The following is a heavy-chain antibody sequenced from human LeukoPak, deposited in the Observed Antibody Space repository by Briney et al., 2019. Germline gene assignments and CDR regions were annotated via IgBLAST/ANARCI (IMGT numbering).Heavy chain of an antibody. V-gene: IGHV1-69*05. CDR1: GGIFRRHV. CDR2: LTPIFGTT. Sequence: SVKVSCKASGGIFRRHVVSWVRQAPGQGLEWMGGLTPIFGTTNYAPNFQGRVTFTTDESMNTVYMELTNLQFGDTAVYYCAGECNRIAAPDNNWFDPWGQGTLVTVS. D-gene: IGHD6-13*01. CDR3: AGECNRIAAPDNNWFDP. J-gene: IGHJ5*02.